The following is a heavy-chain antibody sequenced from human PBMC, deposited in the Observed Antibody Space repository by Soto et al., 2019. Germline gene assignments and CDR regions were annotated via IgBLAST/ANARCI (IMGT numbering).Heavy chain of an antibody. Sequence: SLRLSCAASGFVFNTFAMSWVRQAPGKGLEWVSTITGNAGSTYYTDSMRGRFTISRDNSRNTVYLQMNSLRADDTAVYYCAKDYYDSSGYYLFDYWGQGTLVTVSS. J-gene: IGHJ4*02. CDR3: AKDYYDSSGYYLFDY. CDR1: GFVFNTFA. D-gene: IGHD3-22*01. V-gene: IGHV3-23*01. CDR2: ITGNAGST.